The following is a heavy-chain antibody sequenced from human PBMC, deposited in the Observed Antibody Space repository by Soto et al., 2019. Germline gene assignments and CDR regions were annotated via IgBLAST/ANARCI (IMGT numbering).Heavy chain of an antibody. CDR3: ARSGCGGDCSLDY. CDR2: IIPNDGST. CDR1: GYTFTSHY. J-gene: IGHJ4*02. D-gene: IGHD2-21*02. V-gene: IGHV1-46*01. Sequence: QVQLVQSGAEVKKPGASVKVSCKASGYTFTSHYMNWVRQAPGRGLEWMGVIIPNDGSTTYAHNFPGRVTMTRDTFTSTVYMELSSLRSEDTALYYCARSGCGGDCSLDYWGQGTPLTVSS.